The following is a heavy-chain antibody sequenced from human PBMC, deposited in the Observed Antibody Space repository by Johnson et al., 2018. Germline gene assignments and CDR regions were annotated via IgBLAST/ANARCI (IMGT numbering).Heavy chain of an antibody. Sequence: QVQLVESGGGVVQPGTSLRLSCEASGFTFSSFGMHWVRQAPGKGLDWVAVMSDDGRDIYYADSVKGRFTISRDNSKNALFLQMNRLRAEDTAVYYCAKFYGSIWYNWGHYYVDVWGKGTTVIVSS. D-gene: IGHD6-13*01. CDR2: MSDDGRDI. V-gene: IGHV3-30*18. CDR1: GFTFSSFG. J-gene: IGHJ6*03. CDR3: AKFYGSIWYNWGHYYVDV.